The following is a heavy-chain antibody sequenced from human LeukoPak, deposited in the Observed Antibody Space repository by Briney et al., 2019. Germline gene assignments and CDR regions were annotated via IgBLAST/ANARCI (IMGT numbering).Heavy chain of an antibody. CDR3: ARTPIDSRGRRSDP. J-gene: IGHJ5*02. D-gene: IGHD3-22*01. V-gene: IGHV4-61*01. CDR1: GDSVNSGTYS. Sequence: PSETLSLTCTVSGDSVNSGTYSWSWIRQSPGKGLEWIGCISYAGNTYYNPSLKSRVTISADTSKNQFSLKLTSVTAADTAVFYCARTPIDSRGRRSDPWGQGTLVTVSS. CDR2: ISYAGNT.